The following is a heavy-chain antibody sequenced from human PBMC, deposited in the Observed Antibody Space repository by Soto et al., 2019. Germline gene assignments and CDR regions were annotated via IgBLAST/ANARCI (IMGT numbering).Heavy chain of an antibody. CDR1: GFTISTYA. CDR3: AKDAVYKDGLWLMDS. Sequence: GGPLRLSCAASGFTISTYAMTWVRQAPGKGLECVSGVTGSGGQIHYADSVKGRFTISKDNSKNTLYLQMSSLREEDTALYYCAKDAVYKDGLWLMDSWGQGTLVTVSS. V-gene: IGHV3-23*01. CDR2: VTGSGGQI. D-gene: IGHD2-21*01. J-gene: IGHJ5*02.